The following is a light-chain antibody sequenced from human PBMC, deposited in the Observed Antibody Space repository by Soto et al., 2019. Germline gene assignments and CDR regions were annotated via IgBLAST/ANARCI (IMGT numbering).Light chain of an antibody. CDR3: HQYYSSPYT. J-gene: IGKJ2*01. CDR2: WAS. Sequence: DIVMTQSPDSLAVSLGERATINCKSSQSILYSSTNKNYLTWYQQKPGQPPKLLIYWASTRESGVPDRFSGSGSGTDFTLTISSLQAEDVAVYYCHQYYSSPYTFGQGTKLEIK. V-gene: IGKV4-1*01. CDR1: QSILYSSTNKNY.